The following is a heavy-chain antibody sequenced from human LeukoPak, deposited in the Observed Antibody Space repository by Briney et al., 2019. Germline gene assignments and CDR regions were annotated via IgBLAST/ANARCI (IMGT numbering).Heavy chain of an antibody. CDR2: IYYSGST. D-gene: IGHD3-16*01. CDR3: ARGGKYYDYVWGSYIFDY. Sequence: SETLSLTCTVSGDPMSRYYWSWIRQPPGKGLEWIGYIYYSGSTNYNPSLKSRVTMSVDTSKNKFSLDLSSVTAADTAVYYCARGGKYYDYVWGSYIFDYWGQGTLVTVSS. V-gene: IGHV4-59*01. J-gene: IGHJ4*02. CDR1: GDPMSRYY.